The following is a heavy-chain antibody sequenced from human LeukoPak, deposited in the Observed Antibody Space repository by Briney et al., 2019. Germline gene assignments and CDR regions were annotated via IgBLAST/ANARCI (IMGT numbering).Heavy chain of an antibody. J-gene: IGHJ4*02. CDR2: IYHSGST. CDR1: GGSISSSNW. D-gene: IGHD6-19*01. V-gene: IGHV4-4*02. CDR3: ASSSGWSQYYFDY. Sequence: SETLSLTCAVSGGSISSSNWWSGVRQPPGKGLEWIGEIYHSGSTNYNPSLKSRVTISVDKSKNQFSLKLSSVTAADTAVYYCASSSGWSQYYFDYWGQGTLVTVSS.